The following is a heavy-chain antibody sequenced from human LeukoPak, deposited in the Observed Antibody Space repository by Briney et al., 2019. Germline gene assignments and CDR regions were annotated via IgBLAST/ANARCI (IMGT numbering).Heavy chain of an antibody. J-gene: IGHJ5*02. CDR2: IYHSGST. D-gene: IGHD2-2*02. V-gene: IGHV4-38-2*02. CDR1: GYSISSGYY. CDR3: ARIVVPAAILNWFDP. Sequence: PSETLSLTCTVPGYSISSGYYWGWIRQPPGKGLEWIGSIYHSGSTYYNPSLKSRVTISVDTSKNQFSLKLSSVTAADTAVYYCARIVVPAAILNWFDPWGQGTLVTVSS.